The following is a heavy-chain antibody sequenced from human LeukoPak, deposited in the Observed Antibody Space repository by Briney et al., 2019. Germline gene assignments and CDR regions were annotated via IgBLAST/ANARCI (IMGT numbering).Heavy chain of an antibody. CDR2: ISYDGSNK. CDR1: GFTFSSYW. Sequence: GGSLRLSCAASGFTFSSYWMSWVRQAPGKGLEWVAVISYDGSNKYYADSVKGRFTISRDNSKNTLYLQMNSLRAEDTAVYYCAKDVKAPGVREPSDYWGQGTLVTVSS. CDR3: AKDVKAPGVREPSDY. V-gene: IGHV3-30*18. D-gene: IGHD3-10*01. J-gene: IGHJ4*02.